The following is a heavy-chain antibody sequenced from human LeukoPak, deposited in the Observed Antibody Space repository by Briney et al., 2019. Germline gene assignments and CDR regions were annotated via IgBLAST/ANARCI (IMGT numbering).Heavy chain of an antibody. D-gene: IGHD3-22*01. V-gene: IGHV3-23*01. CDR3: AKAVYYDSSGSDY. Sequence: GGPLRLSCAASGFPFSSYAMSWVRQAPGKGLEWVSAISGSGGSTYYADSVKGRFTISRDNSKNTLYLQMNSLRAEDTAVYYCAKAVYYDSSGSDYWGQGTLVTVSS. CDR1: GFPFSSYA. CDR2: ISGSGGST. J-gene: IGHJ4*02.